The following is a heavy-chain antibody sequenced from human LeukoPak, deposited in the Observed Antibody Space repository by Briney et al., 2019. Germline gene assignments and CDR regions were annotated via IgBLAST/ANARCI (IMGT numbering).Heavy chain of an antibody. V-gene: IGHV4-59*01. Sequence: PSETLSLTCTVSGGSISSYYWSWIRQPPGKGLEWIGYIYYSGSTHYNPSLKSRVTISVDTSKNQFSLKLSSVTAADTAVYYCARGRPFDPWGQGTLVTVSS. J-gene: IGHJ5*02. CDR2: IYYSGST. CDR1: GGSISSYY. CDR3: ARGRPFDP.